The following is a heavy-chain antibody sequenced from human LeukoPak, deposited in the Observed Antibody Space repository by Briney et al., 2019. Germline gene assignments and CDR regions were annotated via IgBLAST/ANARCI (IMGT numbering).Heavy chain of an antibody. D-gene: IGHD6-13*01. Sequence: SVKVSCKASGYTFTSYDINWVRQAPGQGLEWMGRIIPILGIANYAQKFQGRVTITADKSTSTAYMELSSLRSEDTAVYYCARAIAAAGSFDYWGQGTLVTVSS. J-gene: IGHJ4*02. V-gene: IGHV1-69*04. CDR2: IIPILGIA. CDR3: ARAIAAAGSFDY. CDR1: GYTFTSYD.